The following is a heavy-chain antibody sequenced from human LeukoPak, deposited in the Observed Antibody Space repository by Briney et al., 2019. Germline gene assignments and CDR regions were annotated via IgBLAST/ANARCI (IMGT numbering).Heavy chain of an antibody. J-gene: IGHJ4*02. V-gene: IGHV1-8*01. Sequence: ASVKVSCKASGYTFTSYDINWVRQATGQGLEWMGWMNPNSGNTGYAQKFQGRVTMTRNTSISTAYMELSSLRSEDTAVYYCARGYSGYDYCDYWDQGTLVTVSS. D-gene: IGHD5-12*01. CDR2: MNPNSGNT. CDR3: ARGYSGYDYCDY. CDR1: GYTFTSYD.